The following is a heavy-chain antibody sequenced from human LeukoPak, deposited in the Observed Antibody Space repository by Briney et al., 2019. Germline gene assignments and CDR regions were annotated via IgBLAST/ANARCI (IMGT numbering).Heavy chain of an antibody. Sequence: GGSLRLSCAASGFIFSNNGMSWVRQAPGRGLEWVSSIRGSAGNAYYADSVKGRFTISRDDSTSTLYLQMSSLRAEDTAMYYCAKAVGVIYMGIDFWGQGALVTVPS. D-gene: IGHD2-21*01. CDR3: AKAVGVIYMGIDF. CDR1: GFIFSNNG. J-gene: IGHJ4*02. CDR2: IRGSAGNA. V-gene: IGHV3-23*01.